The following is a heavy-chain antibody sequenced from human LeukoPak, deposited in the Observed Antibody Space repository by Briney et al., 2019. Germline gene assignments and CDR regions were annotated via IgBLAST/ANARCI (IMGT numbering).Heavy chain of an antibody. J-gene: IGHJ6*02. V-gene: IGHV3-9*01. CDR3: AKDIGSGYPYYYRMDV. Sequence: GGSLRLSCAASGFTLYVYAVHCVRPAPGEGLGWVCGICWNSGRIGYEDSEKGRFTITRDNAKTSLYLQMNSLRVEDTDLYYCAKDIGSGYPYYYRMDVWGQGTTVTASS. CDR2: ICWNSGRI. D-gene: IGHD3-22*01. CDR1: GFTLYVYA.